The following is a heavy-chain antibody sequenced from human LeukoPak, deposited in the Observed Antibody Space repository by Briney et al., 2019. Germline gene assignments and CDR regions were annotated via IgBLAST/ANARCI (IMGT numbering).Heavy chain of an antibody. CDR2: INHSGST. CDR3: ASTWARFDSSGSPGYY. J-gene: IGHJ4*02. CDR1: GGSISSYY. V-gene: IGHV4-34*01. D-gene: IGHD3-22*01. Sequence: SETLSLTCTVSGGSISSYYWSWIRQPPGKGLEWIGEINHSGSTNYNPSLKSRVTISVDTSKNQFSLKLSSVTAADTAVYYCASTWARFDSSGSPGYYWGQGTLVTVSS.